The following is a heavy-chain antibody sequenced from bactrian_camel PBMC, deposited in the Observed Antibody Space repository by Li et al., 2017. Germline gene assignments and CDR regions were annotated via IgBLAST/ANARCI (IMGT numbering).Heavy chain of an antibody. J-gene: IGHJ4*01. Sequence: HVQLVESGGGSVQSGGSLKLSCKVSRRTVFNREKGWYRQAPGNKCELVATISSDGSTRYVDSVKGRFTISQDNANNTVSLQMNSLRPEDTAVYYCAADFLRYRLGVVAGGTCPAGEADYWGQGTQVTVS. D-gene: IGHD7*01. V-gene: IGHV3S53*01. CDR3: AADFLRYRLGVVAGGTCPAGEADY. CDR1: RRTVFNRE. CDR2: ISSDGST.